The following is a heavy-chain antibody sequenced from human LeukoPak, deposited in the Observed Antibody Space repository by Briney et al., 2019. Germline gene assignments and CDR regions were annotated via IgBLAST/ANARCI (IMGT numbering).Heavy chain of an antibody. CDR2: VTGSDTT. CDR1: GFTFSGYA. J-gene: IGHJ6*03. CDR3: ARFAAGGSYYYYMDV. V-gene: IGHV3-23*01. Sequence: GGSLRLSCAASGFTFSGYAMSWVRQAPGKGLEWVSAVTGSDTTYYADSVKGRFTISRDNAKNSLYLQMNSLRADDTAVYYCARFAAGGSYYYYMDVWGKGTTVTVSS. D-gene: IGHD3-10*01.